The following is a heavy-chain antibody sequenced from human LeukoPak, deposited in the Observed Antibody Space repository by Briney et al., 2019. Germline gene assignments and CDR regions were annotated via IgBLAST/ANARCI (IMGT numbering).Heavy chain of an antibody. J-gene: IGHJ6*04. CDR3: ARETPIAARLLDV. D-gene: IGHD6-6*01. V-gene: IGHV4-59*01. CDR1: GGSISGYY. CDR2: IYNSGGT. Sequence: PSETLSLTCTVSGGSISGYYWSWIRQPPGKALEWIGYIYNSGGTNYNPSLKSRVTISLDTSKNQFSLKLSSVTAADTAVYYCARETPIAARLLDVWGKGTTVTVSS.